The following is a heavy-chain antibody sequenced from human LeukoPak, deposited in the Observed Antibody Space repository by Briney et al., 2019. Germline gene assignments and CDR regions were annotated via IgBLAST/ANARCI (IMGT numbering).Heavy chain of an antibody. CDR3: ARDVYDYVWGSYRREYYFDY. CDR2: IYYSGST. J-gene: IGHJ4*02. CDR1: GGSISSSSYH. D-gene: IGHD3-16*02. V-gene: IGHV4-39*02. Sequence: SETLSLTCSVSGGSISSSSYHWGWIRQPPGKGLEWIGSIYYSGSTYYNPSLKSRVTISVDTSKNQFSLKLSSVTAADTAVYYCARDVYDYVWGSYRREYYFDYWGQGTLVTVSS.